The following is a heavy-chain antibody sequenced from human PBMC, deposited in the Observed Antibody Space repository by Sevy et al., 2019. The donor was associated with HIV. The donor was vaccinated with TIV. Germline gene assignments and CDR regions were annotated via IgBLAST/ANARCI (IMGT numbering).Heavy chain of an antibody. Sequence: SETLSLTCTVSGGSISSGSYYWSWIRQPAGKGLEWIGRNYTSGSINYNPSLKSRVTISVDTSKNQFSLKLSSVTAADTAVYYRARAGYGWNDRYYYYYYMDVWGKGTTVTVSS. V-gene: IGHV4-61*02. D-gene: IGHD1-1*01. CDR1: GGSISSGSYY. CDR3: ARAGYGWNDRYYYYYYMDV. CDR2: NYTSGSI. J-gene: IGHJ6*03.